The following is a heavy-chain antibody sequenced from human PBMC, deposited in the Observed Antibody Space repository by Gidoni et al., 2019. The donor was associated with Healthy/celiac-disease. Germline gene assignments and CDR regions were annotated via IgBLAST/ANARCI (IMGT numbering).Heavy chain of an antibody. CDR3: TTDRSETGCSSTSCYTYFDY. V-gene: IGHV3-15*01. Sequence: EVQLVESGGGLVKPGGSLRLSCAASVFTFSNAWLSWVRQAPGKGLEWVGRIKSKTDGGTTDYAATVKGRFTISRDDSKNTLYLQMNSLKTEDTAVYYCTTDRSETGCSSTSCYTYFDYWGQGTLVTVSS. CDR2: IKSKTDGGTT. D-gene: IGHD2-2*01. J-gene: IGHJ4*02. CDR1: VFTFSNAW.